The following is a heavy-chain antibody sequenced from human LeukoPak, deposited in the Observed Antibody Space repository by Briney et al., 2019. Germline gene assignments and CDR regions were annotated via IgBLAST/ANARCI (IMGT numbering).Heavy chain of an antibody. D-gene: IGHD5-24*01. V-gene: IGHV3-30*04. CDR2: ISYDGSNK. Sequence: PGRSLRLSCAASGFTFSSYAMHWVRQAPGKGLEWVAVISYDGSNKYYADSVKGRFTISRDNSKNTLYLQMNSLRAEDTAVYYCAKAGGYVEMDYWGQGTLVTVSS. CDR1: GFTFSSYA. CDR3: AKAGGYVEMDY. J-gene: IGHJ4*02.